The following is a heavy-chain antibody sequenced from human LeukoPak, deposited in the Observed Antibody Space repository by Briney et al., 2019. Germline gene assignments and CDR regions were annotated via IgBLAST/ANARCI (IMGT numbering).Heavy chain of an antibody. CDR2: IRYDGSNK. CDR1: GFTFSSYG. V-gene: IGHV3-30*02. Sequence: GGSLRLSCAASGFTFSSYGMHWVRQAPGKGLEWVAFIRYDGSNKYYAGSVKGRFTTSRDNSKNTLYLQMNSLRAEDTAVYYCAKKSCSGGSCSIDYWGQGTLVTVSS. J-gene: IGHJ4*02. CDR3: AKKSCSGGSCSIDY. D-gene: IGHD2-15*01.